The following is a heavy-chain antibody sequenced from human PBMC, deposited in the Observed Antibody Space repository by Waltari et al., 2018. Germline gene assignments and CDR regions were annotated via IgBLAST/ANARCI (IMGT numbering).Heavy chain of an antibody. V-gene: IGHV3-30*02. CDR2: IRYDGSNK. CDR3: ARGYSSSWSSFDY. D-gene: IGHD6-13*01. J-gene: IGHJ4*02. CDR1: GFTFSSYG. Sequence: QVQLVESGGGVVQPGGSLRLSCAASGFTFSSYGMHWVRQAPGKGLEGGAIIRYDGSNKYYADSVKGRFTISRDNSKNTLYLQMNSLRAEDTAVYYCARGYSSSWSSFDYWGQGTLVTVSS.